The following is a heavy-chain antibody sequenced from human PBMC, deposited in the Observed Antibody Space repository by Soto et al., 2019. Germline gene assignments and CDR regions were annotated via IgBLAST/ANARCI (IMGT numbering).Heavy chain of an antibody. D-gene: IGHD6-13*01. V-gene: IGHV4-59*01. CDR2: VYNSGST. J-gene: IGHJ4*02. Sequence: SETLSLTWTVSGGSISSNYCTWIRQPPGEGLEWIGYVYNSGSTNYNPSLKSRVTISEDPSKSQFSLKVNSMTAADTAVYYCPRYRRQAVAGYTLDNWGQGILVTVSS. CDR3: PRYRRQAVAGYTLDN. CDR1: GGSISSNY.